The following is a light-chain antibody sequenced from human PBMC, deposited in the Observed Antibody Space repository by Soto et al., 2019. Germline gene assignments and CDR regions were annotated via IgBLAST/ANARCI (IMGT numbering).Light chain of an antibody. CDR1: QSVSSSY. V-gene: IGKV3-20*01. CDR2: GAS. J-gene: IGKJ1*01. CDR3: QQYGSSPRT. Sequence: EIMLTQSPGTLSLSPGERATLSCRASQSVSSSYLAWYQQKPGQAPRLLIYGASSRATGIPDRFSGSGSGTDFTLTISRLDPEDFAVYFCQQYGSSPRTFGQGTKVDIK.